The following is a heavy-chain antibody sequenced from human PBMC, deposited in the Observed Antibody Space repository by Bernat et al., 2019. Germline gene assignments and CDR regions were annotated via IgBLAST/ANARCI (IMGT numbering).Heavy chain of an antibody. CDR1: RDSIYSSY. D-gene: IGHD2-21*02. Sequence: QVQLQESGPGLVRPSETLSLTCTVSRDSIYSSYWTWVRQPPGKGLEWIAYIHYSGSTNYNPSLRSRVTISVDTTKNQFSLKLSPVITADTAVYYCARVPLVCGGGDCHYSRDVWGNGTTVTVSS. CDR2: IHYSGST. J-gene: IGHJ6*03. V-gene: IGHV4-59*01. CDR3: ARVPLVCGGGDCHYSRDV.